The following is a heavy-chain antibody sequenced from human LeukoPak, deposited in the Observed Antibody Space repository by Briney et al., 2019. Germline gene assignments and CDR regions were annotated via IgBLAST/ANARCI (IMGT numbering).Heavy chain of an antibody. J-gene: IGHJ6*03. CDR2: ISGSGGST. CDR1: GFTFSSYA. D-gene: IGHD2-2*01. V-gene: IGHV3-23*01. CDR3: AKGRCSSTSCYPAMDYYYYYYMDV. Sequence: PGGSLRLSCAASGFTFSSYAMSWVRQAPGKGLEWVSAISGSGGSTYYADSVKGRFTISRDNSKNTLYLQINSLRAEDTAVYYCAKGRCSSTSCYPAMDYYYYYYMDVWGKGTTVTVSS.